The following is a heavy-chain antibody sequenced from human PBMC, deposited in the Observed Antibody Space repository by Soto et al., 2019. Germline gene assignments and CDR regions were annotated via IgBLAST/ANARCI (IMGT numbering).Heavy chain of an antibody. D-gene: IGHD3-22*01. CDR1: GFTFRIYA. Sequence: GGSLRLSCSASGFTFRIYAMHWVRQAPGRGLEYVSSISPDGGGTHYADSVKGRFTISRDNSKNTHYLQMGSLRIDDSAVYYCVKGEYYYDSSGYYPFDYWGQGTLVTVSS. CDR2: ISPDGGGT. J-gene: IGHJ4*02. V-gene: IGHV3-64D*06. CDR3: VKGEYYYDSSGYYPFDY.